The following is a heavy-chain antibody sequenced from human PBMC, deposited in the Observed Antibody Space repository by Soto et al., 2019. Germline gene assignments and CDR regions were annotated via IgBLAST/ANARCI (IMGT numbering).Heavy chain of an antibody. CDR1: GFTFSSYA. J-gene: IGHJ6*02. D-gene: IGHD1-26*01. V-gene: IGHV3-23*01. CDR3: AKPVRWDYYYYYGMDV. CDR2: ISGSGGST. Sequence: GGSLRLSCAASGFTFSSYAMSWVRQSPGKGLEWVSAISGSGGSTYYADSVKGRFTISRDNSKNTLYLQMNSLRAEDTAVYYCAKPVRWDYYYYYGMDVWGQRTTVTAP.